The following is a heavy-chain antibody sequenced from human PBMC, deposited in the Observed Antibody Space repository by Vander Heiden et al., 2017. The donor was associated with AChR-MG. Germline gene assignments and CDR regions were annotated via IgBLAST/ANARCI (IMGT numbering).Heavy chain of an antibody. CDR1: GYTFTGYY. CDR2: INPNSGGT. V-gene: IGHV1-2*02. J-gene: IGHJ4*02. D-gene: IGHD6-19*01. CDR3: ARDLGGYYGIAVAGTCDY. Sequence: QVQLVQSGAEVKKPGASVKVSCKASGYTFTGYYMHWVRQAPGQGLEWMGWINPNSGGTNYAQKFQGRVTMTRDTSISTAYMELSRLRSDDTAVYYCARDLGGYYGIAVAGTCDYWGQGTLVTVSS.